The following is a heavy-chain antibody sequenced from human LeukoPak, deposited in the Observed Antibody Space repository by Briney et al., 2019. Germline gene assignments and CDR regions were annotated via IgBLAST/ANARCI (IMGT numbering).Heavy chain of an antibody. V-gene: IGHV3-11*04. D-gene: IGHD3-10*01. CDR1: GFTFSDYY. CDR2: ISSSGSTI. Sequence: GGTLRLSCAASGFTFSDYYMSWIRQAPGKGLEWVSYISSSGSTIYYADSVKGRFTISRDNAKNSLYLQMNSLRAEDTAVYYCARDQDYYGSGSYLGYWGQGTLVTVSS. CDR3: ARDQDYYGSGSYLGY. J-gene: IGHJ4*02.